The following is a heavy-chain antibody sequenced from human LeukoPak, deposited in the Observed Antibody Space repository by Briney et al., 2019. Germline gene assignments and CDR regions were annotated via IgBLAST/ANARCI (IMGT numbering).Heavy chain of an antibody. V-gene: IGHV1-69*13. Sequence: SVKVSCKASGGTFSSYAISWVRQAPGQGLEWMGGIIPIFGTANYAQKFQGRVTITVDESTSTAYMELSSLRSEDTAVYYCASLPPLVGYNDYYYYGMDVWGQGTTVTVSS. CDR3: ASLPPLVGYNDYYYYGMDV. J-gene: IGHJ6*02. CDR2: IIPIFGTA. D-gene: IGHD5-24*01. CDR1: GGTFSSYA.